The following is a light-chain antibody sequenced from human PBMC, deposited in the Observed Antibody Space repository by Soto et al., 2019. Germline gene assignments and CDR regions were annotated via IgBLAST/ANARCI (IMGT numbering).Light chain of an antibody. CDR3: QQYGSLSWT. J-gene: IGKJ1*01. CDR2: GAS. V-gene: IGKV3-15*01. CDR1: QSVSSN. Sequence: IVMTKSTASRAGSLGDRATLYCGASQSVSSNLAWYQLKPGQAPRLLLYGASTRATGIPARFSGSGSGTDFTLTISRLEPEDFAVYYCQQYGSLSWTFGQRSKADI.